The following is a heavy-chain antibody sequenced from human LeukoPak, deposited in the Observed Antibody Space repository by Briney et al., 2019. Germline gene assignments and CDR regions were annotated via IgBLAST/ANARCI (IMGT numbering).Heavy chain of an antibody. CDR3: ARDHLRGESTGGYYFDY. J-gene: IGHJ4*02. D-gene: IGHD1-26*01. CDR1: GYTFTAYY. Sequence: ASVKVSCKASGYTFTAYYMHWVRQAPGQGLEWMGRINPNTGGTNYAQKFQGRVTMTRDTSISTAYMELSRLRSDDTAMYYCARDHLRGESTGGYYFDYWGQGTLVTVSS. V-gene: IGHV1-2*06. CDR2: INPNTGGT.